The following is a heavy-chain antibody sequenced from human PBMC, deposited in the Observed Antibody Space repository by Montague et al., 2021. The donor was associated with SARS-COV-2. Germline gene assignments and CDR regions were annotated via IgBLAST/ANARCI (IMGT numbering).Heavy chain of an antibody. Sequence: SETLSLTCAVYGGSFSGYYWSWIRQPPGKGLEWIGEINHSGSTTYNPSLKSRLTISVDTSKNQFSLKLSSVTAADTAVYYCARAWEGISDIVVVPRARYYFNYMDVWGKGTMVTVSS. CDR3: ARAWEGISDIVVVPRARYYFNYMDV. J-gene: IGHJ6*03. CDR2: INHSGST. V-gene: IGHV4-34*01. CDR1: GGSFSGYY. D-gene: IGHD2-2*01.